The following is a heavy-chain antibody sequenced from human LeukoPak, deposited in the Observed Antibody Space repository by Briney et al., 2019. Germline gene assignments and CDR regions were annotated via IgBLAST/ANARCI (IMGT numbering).Heavy chain of an antibody. CDR2: IIPIFGTA. Sequence: SVKVSCKASGGTFSSYAISWVRQAPGQGLEWMGGIIPIFGTANYAQKFQGRVTITADESTSTAYMELSSLRSEDTAVYCCAGNELGPAPGFMWIPDIWGQGTMVTVSS. J-gene: IGHJ3*02. CDR1: GGTFSSYA. CDR3: AGNELGPAPGFMWIPDI. D-gene: IGHD7-27*01. V-gene: IGHV1-69*01.